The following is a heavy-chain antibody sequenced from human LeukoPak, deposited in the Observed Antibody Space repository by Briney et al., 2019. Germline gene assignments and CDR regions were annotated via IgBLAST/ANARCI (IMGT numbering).Heavy chain of an antibody. CDR1: GYTFASYG. CDR2: ISVYSGNT. Sequence: ASVKVSCKASGYTFASYGVSWVRQAPGQGPEWMAWISVYSGNTKYAQKFQGRVTLTADTSTSTVYMELRSLRSDDTAVYYCARDGWSLGPWGQGTLVTVSS. D-gene: IGHD2-8*01. J-gene: IGHJ5*02. V-gene: IGHV1-18*01. CDR3: ARDGWSLGP.